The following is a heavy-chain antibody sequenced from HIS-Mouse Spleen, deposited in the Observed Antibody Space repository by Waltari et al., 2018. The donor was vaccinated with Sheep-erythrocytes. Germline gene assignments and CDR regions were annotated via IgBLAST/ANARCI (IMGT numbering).Heavy chain of an antibody. Sequence: QVQLQESGPGLVKPSETLSLTCTVSGGSISSYYWSWIRQPPGKGLEWIGYIYYSGRRNYNPSLKSRVTISVDTSKNQFSLKLSSVTAADTAVYYCARSGDSSGYDFWSGYYTPDAFDIWGQGTMVTVSS. CDR1: GGSISSYY. CDR3: ARSGDSSGYDFWSGYYTPDAFDI. CDR2: IYYSGRR. D-gene: IGHD3-3*01. V-gene: IGHV4-59*01. J-gene: IGHJ3*02.